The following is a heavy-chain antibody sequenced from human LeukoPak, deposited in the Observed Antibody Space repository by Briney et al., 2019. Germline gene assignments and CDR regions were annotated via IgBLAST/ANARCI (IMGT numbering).Heavy chain of an antibody. CDR2: IWYDGSNK. CDR3: ARDLGRVAGPFDY. D-gene: IGHD6-19*01. V-gene: IGHV3-33*01. CDR1: AFTLSSFG. J-gene: IGHJ4*02. Sequence: GGSLRLSCAVSAFTLSSFGTHWVPQAQGTGMEGEAVIWYDGSNKYYADSVKGRFTISRDNSKNTLYLQMNSLRAEDTAVYYCARDLGRVAGPFDYWGQGTLVTVSS.